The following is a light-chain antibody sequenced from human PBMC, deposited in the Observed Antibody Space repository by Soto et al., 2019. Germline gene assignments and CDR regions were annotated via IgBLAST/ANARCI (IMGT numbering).Light chain of an antibody. CDR2: GTS. V-gene: IGKV3-20*01. CDR3: QQYGSSPLT. CDR1: QSVSSY. J-gene: IGKJ4*01. Sequence: EILLTQSPGTLSLSPGERATLSCRASQSVSSYLAWYQQKPGQAPRLLIHGTSSRATGIPDRFSGSGSGTDFTLTISRLEPEDFAVYYCQQYGSSPLTFGGGTNVDIK.